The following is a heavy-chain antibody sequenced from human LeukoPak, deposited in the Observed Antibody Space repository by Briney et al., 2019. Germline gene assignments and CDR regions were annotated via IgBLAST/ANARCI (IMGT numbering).Heavy chain of an antibody. V-gene: IGHV1-18*01. D-gene: IGHD2-15*01. CDR2: ISAYNGNT. CDR1: GYTFTSYG. J-gene: IGHJ4*02. Sequence: ASVKVSCKASGYTFTSYGISWVRRAPGQGVEWMGWISAYNGNTNYAQKLQGRVTMTTDTSTSTAYMELRSLRSDDTAVYYCARDPSCSGGSCYSSFSDYWGQGTLVTVSS. CDR3: ARDPSCSGGSCYSSFSDY.